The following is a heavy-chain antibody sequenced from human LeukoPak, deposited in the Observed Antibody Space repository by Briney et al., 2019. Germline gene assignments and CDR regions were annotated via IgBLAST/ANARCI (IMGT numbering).Heavy chain of an antibody. V-gene: IGHV4-59*01. CDR2: IYYSGST. D-gene: IGHD5-18*01. CDR1: GGSISSYY. Sequence: SETLSLTCTVSGGSISSYYWSWIRQPPGKGLEWIGYIYYSGSTNYNPSLKSRVTISVDTSKNQFSLKLSSVTAADTAVYYCARVLTAIENYYFDYWGQGTLVTVSS. CDR3: ARVLTAIENYYFDY. J-gene: IGHJ4*02.